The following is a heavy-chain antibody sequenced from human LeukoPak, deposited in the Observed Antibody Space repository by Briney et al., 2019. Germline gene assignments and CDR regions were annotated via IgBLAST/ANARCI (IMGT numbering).Heavy chain of an antibody. D-gene: IGHD3-9*01. V-gene: IGHV1-2*06. Sequence: GASVKVSCKASGYTFTGYYMHWVRQAPGQGLEWMGRINPNSGGTNYAQKFQGRVTMTGDTSISTAYMELSRLRSDDTAVYYCAREYYDILTGYLPWFDPWGQGTLVTVSS. CDR1: GYTFTGYY. J-gene: IGHJ5*02. CDR2: INPNSGGT. CDR3: AREYYDILTGYLPWFDP.